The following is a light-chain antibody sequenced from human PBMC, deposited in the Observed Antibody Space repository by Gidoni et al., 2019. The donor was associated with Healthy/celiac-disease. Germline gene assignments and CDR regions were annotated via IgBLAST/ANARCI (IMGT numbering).Light chain of an antibody. CDR2: AAS. Sequence: EIVLTPSPATLSLSQGERATLSCRASQSVSSYLACYQHTPGQAPGTLIYAASNRATGIPARFSGSGSGTDFTLTISSLEPEDFAVYYCQQRSNWPWVSFGQGTKLEIK. CDR1: QSVSSY. J-gene: IGKJ2*03. CDR3: QQRSNWPWVS. V-gene: IGKV3-11*01.